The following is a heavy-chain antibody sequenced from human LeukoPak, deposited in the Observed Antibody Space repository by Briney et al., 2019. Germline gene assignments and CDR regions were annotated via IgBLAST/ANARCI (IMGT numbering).Heavy chain of an antibody. J-gene: IGHJ5*02. D-gene: IGHD2-15*01. CDR1: GGSIRSSY. CDR3: ARGGCSGGGCYSGGRSWFDP. V-gene: IGHV4-59*01. Sequence: SETLSLTCTVSGGSIRSSYWSWIRQPPGKGLEWIGYIYYSGSTNYNPFLKSRVTISVDTSKNQFSLKLSSVTAADTAVYYCARGGCSGGGCYSGGRSWFDPWGQGTLVTVSS. CDR2: IYYSGST.